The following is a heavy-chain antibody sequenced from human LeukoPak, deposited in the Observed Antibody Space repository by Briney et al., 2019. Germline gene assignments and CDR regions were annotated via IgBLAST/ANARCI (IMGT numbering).Heavy chain of an antibody. CDR3: ARIRPETYYFDF. J-gene: IGHJ4*02. CDR2: INHSGGT. V-gene: IGHV4-34*01. D-gene: IGHD1-14*01. Sequence: PSETLSLTCAVYGGSFIGYDWTWIRQPPGKGLEWIGEINHSGGTNYNPSLKSRVTISVDTSNNQFSLKLSSVSAADTAVYYCARIRPETYYFDFWGQGTLVTVSS. CDR1: GGSFIGYD.